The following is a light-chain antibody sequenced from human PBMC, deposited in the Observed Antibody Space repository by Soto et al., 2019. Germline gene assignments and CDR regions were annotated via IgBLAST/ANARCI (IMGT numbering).Light chain of an antibody. V-gene: IGKV4-1*01. Sequence: DIVVTQSPDSLVVSLGERATINCKSSQNILYSSNNKNYLAWYQQKPGQPPKLLIYWASTRESGVPDRFSGSGSGTDFTLTISSLQAEDVAVYYCQQYYTGPPHTFGQGTKLEIK. J-gene: IGKJ2*01. CDR2: WAS. CDR1: QNILYSSNNKNY. CDR3: QQYYTGPPHT.